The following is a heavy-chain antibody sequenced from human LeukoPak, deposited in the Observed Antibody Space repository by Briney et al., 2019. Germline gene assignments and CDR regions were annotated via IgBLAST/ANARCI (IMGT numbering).Heavy chain of an antibody. CDR2: FDPEDGET. CDR3: ARKGGGSYYFDY. V-gene: IGHV1-24*01. D-gene: IGHD1-26*01. J-gene: IGHJ4*02. Sequence: ASVKVSCKVSGYTLTELSMHWVRQAPGKGLEWMGGFDPEDGETIYAQKFQGRVTMTRDTSISTAYMELSRLRSDDTAVYYCARKGGGSYYFDYWGQGTLVTVSS. CDR1: GYTLTELS.